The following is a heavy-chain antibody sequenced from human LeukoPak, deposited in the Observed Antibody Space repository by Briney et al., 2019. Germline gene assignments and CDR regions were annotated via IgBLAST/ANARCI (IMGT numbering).Heavy chain of an antibody. J-gene: IGHJ5*02. CDR3: ARLMRQVASAIYHSFGP. D-gene: IGHD3-16*01. V-gene: IGHV4-4*09. CDR1: GDHITSNY. Sequence: PSETLSLTCTVSGDHITSNYWTWIRQPPGKRLEWLVYTSASGDTNYNPSLRSRVTISLDTSKNQFSLKLSSVTAEDTAVYYCARLMRQVASAIYHSFGPWGQGTPVTVSS. CDR2: TSASGDT.